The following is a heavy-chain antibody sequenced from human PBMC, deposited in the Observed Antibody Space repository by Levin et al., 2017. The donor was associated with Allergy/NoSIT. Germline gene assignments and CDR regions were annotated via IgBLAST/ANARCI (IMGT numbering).Heavy chain of an antibody. Sequence: PGGSLRLSCTVSGGSISSSSYYWGWIRQPPGKGLEWIGSIYYSGSTYYNPSLKSRVTISVDTSKNQFSLKLSSVTAADTAVYYCASDNLAISHVWGQGTMVTVSS. CDR2: IYYSGST. CDR3: ASDNLAISHV. CDR1: GGSISSSSYY. J-gene: IGHJ3*01. D-gene: IGHD2-21*01. V-gene: IGHV4-39*01.